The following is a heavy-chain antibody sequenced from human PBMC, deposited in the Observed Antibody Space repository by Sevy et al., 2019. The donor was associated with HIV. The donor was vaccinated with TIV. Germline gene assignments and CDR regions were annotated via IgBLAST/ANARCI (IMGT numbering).Heavy chain of an antibody. V-gene: IGHV3-23*01. CDR1: GFTFSSYA. Sequence: GGSLRLSCVTSGFTFSSYAMSWVRQTPGKGLEWVSAIGGSADYTYYADSVKGRFTISRDNSKNTLYLQMNSLRAEDTAVYYCAKVRGMDYYDSSGYHGDYWGQGTLVTVSS. J-gene: IGHJ4*02. CDR2: IGGSADYT. D-gene: IGHD3-22*01. CDR3: AKVRGMDYYDSSGYHGDY.